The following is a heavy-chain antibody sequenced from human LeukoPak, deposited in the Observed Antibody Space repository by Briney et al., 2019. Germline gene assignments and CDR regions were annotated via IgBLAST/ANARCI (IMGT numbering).Heavy chain of an antibody. D-gene: IGHD7-27*01. CDR3: ARGRISNWGFEGTLFDA. J-gene: IGHJ4*02. CDR2: ITHSGGT. CDR1: GGSLNSYY. Sequence: SETLSLTCTVSGGSLNSYYWSWIRQPPGKGLEWIGFITHSGGTDFDSSLGGRVTISVDTSKNQFSLRLASMTAADAAVYFCARGRISNWGFEGTLFDAWGQGVLVTVSS. V-gene: IGHV4-59*01.